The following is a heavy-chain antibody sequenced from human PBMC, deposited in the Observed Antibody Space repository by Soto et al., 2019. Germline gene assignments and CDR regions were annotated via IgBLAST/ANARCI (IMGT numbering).Heavy chain of an antibody. J-gene: IGHJ4*02. CDR2: IYTSGST. D-gene: IGHD6-13*01. V-gene: IGHV4-4*07. CDR1: GGSISSYY. CDR3: ARGLAAAGTFDY. Sequence: SETLSPTCTVSGGSISSYYWSWIRQPAGKGLEWIGRIYTSGSTNYNPSLKSRVTMSVDTSKNQFSLKLSSVTAADTAVYYCARGLAAAGTFDYWGQGTLVTVSS.